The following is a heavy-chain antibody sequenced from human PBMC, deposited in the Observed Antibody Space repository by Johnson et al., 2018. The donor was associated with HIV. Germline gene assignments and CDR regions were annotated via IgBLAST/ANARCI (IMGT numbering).Heavy chain of an antibody. V-gene: IGHV3-11*04. CDR3: AKAGAVAGPGIDAFDI. CDR1: RFTFSDYY. D-gene: IGHD6-19*01. CDR2: ISSSGNTI. Sequence: QVQLVESGGGWVKPGGSLRLSCAASRFTFSDYYMTWIRQAPGKGLEWVSYISSSGNTIYYRDSVKGRITVSRDISKNTLYLQMNSLRAEDTTVYYCAKAGAVAGPGIDAFDIWGQGTMVTVSS. J-gene: IGHJ3*02.